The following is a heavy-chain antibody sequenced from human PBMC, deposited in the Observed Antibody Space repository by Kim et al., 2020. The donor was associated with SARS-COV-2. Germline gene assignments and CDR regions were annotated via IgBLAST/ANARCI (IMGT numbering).Heavy chain of an antibody. CDR1: GYTFGSYS. CDR2: TSNYNGNT. J-gene: IGHJ4*02. V-gene: IGHV1-18*01. Sequence: ASVKVSCRTSGYTFGSYSITWVRQAPGQGLEWMGRTSNYNGNTIYVRRLQGRVTMTTDTSTSTAYMELRSLASDDTAVYYCARVAGYGSGGPFDYWGQGTLGTVSS. CDR3: ARVAGYGSGGPFDY. D-gene: IGHD3-10*01.